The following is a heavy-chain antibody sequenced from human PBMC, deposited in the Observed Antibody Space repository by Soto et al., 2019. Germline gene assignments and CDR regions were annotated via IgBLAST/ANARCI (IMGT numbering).Heavy chain of an antibody. D-gene: IGHD2-15*01. V-gene: IGHV3-7*05. J-gene: IGHJ4*02. CDR1: GFTFRSHW. CDR3: ARGHFGRDY. CDR2: INQEGSEE. Sequence: EVQLVESGGGLVQPGGSLRLSCVVSGFTFRSHWMSWVRQAPGKGLVWVADINQEGSEEYYVDSVKGRFTVSRDNAKNSLYLQMNIRRAEDTAVYYCARGHFGRDYWGQGTLVIVSP.